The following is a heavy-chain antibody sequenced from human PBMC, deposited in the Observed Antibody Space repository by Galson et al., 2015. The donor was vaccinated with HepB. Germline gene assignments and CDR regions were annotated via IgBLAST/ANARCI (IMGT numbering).Heavy chain of an antibody. Sequence: SEPLSLTCAVSGYSISSGYYWGWIRQPPGKGLEWIGSIYHSGSTYYNPSLKSRVTISVDTSKNQFSLKLSSVTAADTAVYYCARELYYYDSSGYYYDAFDIWGQGTMVTVSS. V-gene: IGHV4-38-2*02. CDR2: IYHSGST. CDR1: GYSISSGYY. CDR3: ARELYYYDSSGYYYDAFDI. D-gene: IGHD3-22*01. J-gene: IGHJ3*02.